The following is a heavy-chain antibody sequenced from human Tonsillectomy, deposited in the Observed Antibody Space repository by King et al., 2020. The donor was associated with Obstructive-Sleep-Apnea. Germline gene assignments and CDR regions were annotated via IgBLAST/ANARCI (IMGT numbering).Heavy chain of an antibody. CDR1: GFTFSSYG. V-gene: IGHV3-30*18. Sequence: VQLVESGGGVVQPGRSLRLSCAASGFTFSSYGMHWVRQAPGKGLGWVAVISYDGSNKYYADSVKGRLTNSRDNSKNTLYLQMNSLRAEETAVYYCGKPLWFGEGYSYYGMDVWGQGTTVTVAS. J-gene: IGHJ6*02. CDR2: ISYDGSNK. D-gene: IGHD3-10*01. CDR3: GKPLWFGEGYSYYGMDV.